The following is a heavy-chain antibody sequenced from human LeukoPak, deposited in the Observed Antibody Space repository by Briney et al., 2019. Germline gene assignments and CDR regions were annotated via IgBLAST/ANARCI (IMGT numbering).Heavy chain of an antibody. D-gene: IGHD3-22*01. J-gene: IGHJ4*02. CDR2: ISAYNGNT. V-gene: IGHV1-18*01. CDR1: GYTFTSYG. Sequence: ASVKVSCKASGYTFTSYGINWVRQAPGQGPEWMGWISAYNGNTKYAQNLQGRVTITADESTSTAYMELSSLRSEDTAVYYCAGPASSYDSSGYQSDYWGQGTLVTVSS. CDR3: AGPASSYDSSGYQSDY.